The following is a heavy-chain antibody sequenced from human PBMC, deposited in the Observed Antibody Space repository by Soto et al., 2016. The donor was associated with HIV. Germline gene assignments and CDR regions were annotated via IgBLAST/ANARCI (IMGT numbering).Heavy chain of an antibody. CDR1: GASITTGGYY. J-gene: IGHJ2*01. V-gene: IGHV4-31*03. CDR3: ARADYGXSILPYXYFDL. Sequence: QVHLQESGPGLVKPSQTLSLTCTVSGASITTGGYYWTWIRQLPNKGLEWIGYIYYTGTTSYNPSLTSRLTIFVDTSKNQFSLKLNSVTAADTAVYFCARADYGXSILPYXYFDLVGPGYLVTCLL. CDR2: IYYTGTT. D-gene: IGHD4-17*01.